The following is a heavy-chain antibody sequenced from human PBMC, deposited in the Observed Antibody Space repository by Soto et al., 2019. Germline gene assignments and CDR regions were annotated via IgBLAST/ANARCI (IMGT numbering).Heavy chain of an antibody. CDR2: ISSSSSYI. J-gene: IGHJ6*03. Sequence: EVQLVESGGGLVKPGGSLRLSGAASGFTFSSYSMNWVRQAPGKGLEWVSSISSSSSYIYYADSVKGRFTISRDNAKNSLYLQMNSLRAEDTAVYYCARDQYSSSSEYYYYYYMDVWGKGTTVTVSS. D-gene: IGHD6-6*01. CDR3: ARDQYSSSSEYYYYYYMDV. V-gene: IGHV3-21*01. CDR1: GFTFSSYS.